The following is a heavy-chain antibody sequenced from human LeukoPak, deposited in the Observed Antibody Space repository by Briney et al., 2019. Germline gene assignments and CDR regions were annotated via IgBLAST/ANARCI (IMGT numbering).Heavy chain of an antibody. D-gene: IGHD3-10*01. CDR2: TYYRSRLYD. CDR3: ARDPSGDQGLDS. CDR1: GDSVSSNTAA. V-gene: IGHV6-1*01. J-gene: IGHJ4*02. Sequence: SQTLSLTCAISGDSVSSNTAAWYWIRQSPSRGLEWLGRTYYRSRLYDEYAVSVRSRITINADTSNTHFSLQLNSVTPDDTAVYYCARDPSGDQGLDSWGQGTLVTVSS.